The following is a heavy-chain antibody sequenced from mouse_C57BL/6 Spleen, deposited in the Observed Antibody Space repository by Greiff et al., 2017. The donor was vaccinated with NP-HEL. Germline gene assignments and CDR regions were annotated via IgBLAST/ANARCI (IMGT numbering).Heavy chain of an antibody. V-gene: IGHV1-81*01. CDR2: IYPRSGNT. D-gene: IGHD1-1*01. CDR1: GYTFTSYG. CDR3: APYYYGRDYYAMDY. J-gene: IGHJ4*01. Sequence: QVQLKQSGAELARPGASVKLSCKASGYTFTSYGISWVKQRTGQGLEWIGEIYPRSGNTYYNEKFKGKATLTADKSSSTAYMELRSLTSEDSAVYFCAPYYYGRDYYAMDYWGQGTSVTVSS.